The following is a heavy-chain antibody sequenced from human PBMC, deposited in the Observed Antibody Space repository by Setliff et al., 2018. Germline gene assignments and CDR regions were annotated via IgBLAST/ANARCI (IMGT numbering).Heavy chain of an antibody. D-gene: IGHD2-15*01. V-gene: IGHV4-59*02. CDR1: GASVSSHY. CDR2: ISYSGIT. Sequence: SETLSLTCNVSGASVSSHYWDWIRQPPGKGLEWIGFISYSGITTYNVSLKSRVSISVDTSKNQLSLTLTSVTAADTAVYFCATSGFCSSGSCYSFDDWGQGALVTVSS. J-gene: IGHJ4*02. CDR3: ATSGFCSSGSCYSFDD.